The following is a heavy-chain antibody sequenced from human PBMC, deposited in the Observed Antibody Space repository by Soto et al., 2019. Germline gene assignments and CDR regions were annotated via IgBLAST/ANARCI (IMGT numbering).Heavy chain of an antibody. D-gene: IGHD6-19*01. Sequence: LRLSCAASGFTFSSYWMSWVRRAPGKGLEWVANINQRGNERYYVDSLKGRFTISRDNAENSLYLQVNSLRAEDTAVYYCARDGVEAGLYLDNWGQGTLVTVSS. CDR1: GFTFSSYW. V-gene: IGHV3-7*01. J-gene: IGHJ4*02. CDR3: ARDGVEAGLYLDN. CDR2: INQRGNER.